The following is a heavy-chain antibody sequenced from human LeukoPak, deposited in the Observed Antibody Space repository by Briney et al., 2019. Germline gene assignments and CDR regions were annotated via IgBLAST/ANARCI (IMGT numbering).Heavy chain of an antibody. Sequence: GGSLRLSCAASGFSFKDAWMSWVRQASGKGLEWVGRIKSTTDGVTTDYAAPVKGRFTISRDDSRNTLYLQLNSLKTEDTALYYCTRIRGYSAYDFNYWGQGTLVTVSS. D-gene: IGHD5-12*01. J-gene: IGHJ4*02. CDR1: GFSFKDAW. CDR3: TRIRGYSAYDFNY. V-gene: IGHV3-15*01. CDR2: IKSTTDGVTT.